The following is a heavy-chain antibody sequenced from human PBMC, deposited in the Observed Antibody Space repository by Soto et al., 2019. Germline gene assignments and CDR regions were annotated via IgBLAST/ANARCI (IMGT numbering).Heavy chain of an antibody. CDR3: ARRARADYYYMDV. D-gene: IGHD6-6*01. CDR2: ISSNGIGT. J-gene: IGHJ6*03. CDR1: GFTFSSDA. V-gene: IGHV3-64*01. Sequence: EVQLVESGGGLAQPGRSLRLSCAASGFTFSSDAMDWVRQAPGKGLEYVSGISSNGIGTYYASSVKGRFTISRDNSRDTVYLQMDSMSPEDMAVYYCARRARADYYYMDVWGKGTTVTVS.